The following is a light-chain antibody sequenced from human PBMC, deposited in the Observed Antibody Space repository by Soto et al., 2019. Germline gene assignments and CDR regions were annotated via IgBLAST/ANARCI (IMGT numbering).Light chain of an antibody. Sequence: IQMTQSPSTLSASVGDRVTFSCRASQSVRNSLAWYQQKPGRAPKLLISDASSLQSGVPSRFSGSGSGTDFTLTISRLEPEDFAVYYCQQYGSSPPITFGQGTRLEIK. V-gene: IGKV1-5*01. CDR2: DAS. CDR1: QSVRNS. J-gene: IGKJ5*01. CDR3: QQYGSSPPIT.